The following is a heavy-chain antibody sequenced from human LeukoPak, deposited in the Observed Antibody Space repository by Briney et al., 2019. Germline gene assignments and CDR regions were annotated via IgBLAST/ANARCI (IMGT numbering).Heavy chain of an antibody. V-gene: IGHV3-11*04. J-gene: IGHJ4*02. D-gene: IGHD2-2*01. Sequence: GGSLRLSCAASGSNFSDYYMSWIRQAPGRGLEWVSFISHTGNTIYYADSVKGRFTISRDNAKNSVFLQVDSLRAEDTAVYYCARDLSSTSSWATVPDYWGQGTLVTVSS. CDR2: ISHTGNTI. CDR3: ARDLSSTSSWATVPDY. CDR1: GSNFSDYY.